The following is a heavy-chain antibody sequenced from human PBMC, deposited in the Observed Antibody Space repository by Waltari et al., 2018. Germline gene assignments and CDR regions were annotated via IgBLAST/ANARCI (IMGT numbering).Heavy chain of an antibody. J-gene: IGHJ4*02. CDR2: IHHSGNT. Sequence: QVQLQESGPGLVKPSETLSLTCSVSGGSITAYFWNWSRQPPGKGLEWIGYIHHSGNTKCNPSLKSRLTMSADTSKSQFSLRLTSVTAADTAVYFCARWDSPGRYFGDWGQGAPVTVSS. D-gene: IGHD3-10*01. CDR1: GGSITAYF. CDR3: ARWDSPGRYFGD. V-gene: IGHV4-59*08.